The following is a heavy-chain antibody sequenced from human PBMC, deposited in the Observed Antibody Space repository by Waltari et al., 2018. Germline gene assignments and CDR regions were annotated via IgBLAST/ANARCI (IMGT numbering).Heavy chain of an antibody. J-gene: IGHJ4*02. D-gene: IGHD1-1*01. CDR3: ARCGRGVDSSASCLDH. CDR2: VYYDGSTK. CDR1: GFIFSTNG. Sequence: QVQLVESGGGVVQPGRSLRLSCAASGFIFSTNGMHWVRQAPGKGLEWVAVVYYDGSTKHYADSVKGRFTISRDNSKNTLNLEMNSLRAEDTAVYFCARCGRGVDSSASCLDHWGQGTLVTVSS. V-gene: IGHV3-33*01.